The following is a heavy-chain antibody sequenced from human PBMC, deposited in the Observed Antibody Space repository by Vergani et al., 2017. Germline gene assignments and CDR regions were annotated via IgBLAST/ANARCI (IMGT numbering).Heavy chain of an antibody. Sequence: EVQLVQSGAEVKKPGATVKISCKVSGYTFTDYYMHWVQQAPGKGLEWMGLVDPEDGETIYAEKFQGRVTITADTSTDTAYMELSSLRSEDTAVYYCARDRAYDYGGNSGVDAFDIWGQGTMVTVSS. V-gene: IGHV1-69-2*01. CDR3: ARDRAYDYGGNSGVDAFDI. CDR2: VDPEDGET. CDR1: GYTFTDYY. D-gene: IGHD4-23*01. J-gene: IGHJ3*02.